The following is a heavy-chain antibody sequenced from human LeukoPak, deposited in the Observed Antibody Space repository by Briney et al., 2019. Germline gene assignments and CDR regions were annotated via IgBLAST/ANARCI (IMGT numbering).Heavy chain of an antibody. CDR1: GFTFSSYG. Sequence: PGRSLRLSCAASGFTFSSYGMHWVRQAPGKGLEWVAVISYDGSNKYYADSVKGRFTISRDNSKNTLYLQMNSLRAEDTAVYYCAKNRGYSYALGYWGQGTLVTVSS. CDR2: ISYDGSNK. J-gene: IGHJ4*02. V-gene: IGHV3-30*18. CDR3: AKNRGYSYALGY. D-gene: IGHD5-18*01.